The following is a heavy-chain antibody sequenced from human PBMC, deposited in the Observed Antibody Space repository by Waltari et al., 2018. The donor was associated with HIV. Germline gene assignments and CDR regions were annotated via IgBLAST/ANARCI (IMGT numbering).Heavy chain of an antibody. J-gene: IGHJ4*02. CDR1: VFTFEGYA. CDR3: AKFRGSGSDY. Sequence: EVQLLESGGGLVQPGGSLRLSCAASVFTFEGYAMTWVRLAPGKGLEWVSGISGSGGSTFYADSVKGRFAISRDNSKNTLYLQMNTLRAEDTAVYYCAKFRGSGSDYWGQGAQVTVSS. CDR2: ISGSGGST. D-gene: IGHD3-10*01. V-gene: IGHV3-23*01.